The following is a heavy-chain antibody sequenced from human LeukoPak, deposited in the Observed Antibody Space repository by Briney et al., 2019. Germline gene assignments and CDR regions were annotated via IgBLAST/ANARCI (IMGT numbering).Heavy chain of an antibody. Sequence: GGSLRLSCAASGFTFSHYAMTWVRQPPGKGLEWVSGISGSGGSAHYAESVQGRFTFSRDNSKNILYLEMNSLTAEDTAVYYCAKDKVAEAGGQDAFDVWGQGTMVTVSS. D-gene: IGHD6-13*01. CDR1: GFTFSHYA. CDR2: ISGSGGSA. J-gene: IGHJ3*01. CDR3: AKDKVAEAGGQDAFDV. V-gene: IGHV3-23*01.